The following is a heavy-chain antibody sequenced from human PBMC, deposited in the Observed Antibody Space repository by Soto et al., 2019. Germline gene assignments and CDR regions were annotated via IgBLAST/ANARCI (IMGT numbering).Heavy chain of an antibody. D-gene: IGHD3-22*01. J-gene: IGHJ3*02. CDR2: ISDDGDKV. CDR3: ARAHYHDSSGPNGHAFDI. CDR1: EFTFSDYA. Sequence: QVQLVESGGGVVQPGRSLRLSCAASEFTFSDYAMHWVRHAPGKGLEWVAVISDDGDKVFYADSMKDRLTISRDNSKSTLFLQRTSLGPEDTALYYCARAHYHDSSGPNGHAFDIWGQGTLVTVSS. V-gene: IGHV3-30-3*01.